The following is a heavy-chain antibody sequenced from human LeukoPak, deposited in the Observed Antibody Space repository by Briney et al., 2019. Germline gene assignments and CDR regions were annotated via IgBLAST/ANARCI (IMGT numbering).Heavy chain of an antibody. D-gene: IGHD6-19*01. CDR1: GGSITSGSYY. J-gene: IGHJ4*02. CDR3: ARDSSLISGWDY. V-gene: IGHV4-61*02. Sequence: SETLSLICTVSGGSITSGSYYWSWIRQPAGKGLEWIGRIYTSGSTNYNPSLKSRVTISVDTSKNQFSLKLSSVTAADTVVYYCARDSSLISGWDYWGQGTLVTVSS. CDR2: IYTSGST.